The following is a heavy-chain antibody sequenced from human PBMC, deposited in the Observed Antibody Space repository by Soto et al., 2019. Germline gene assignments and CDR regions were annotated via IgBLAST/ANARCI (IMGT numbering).Heavy chain of an antibody. CDR3: AREGGITIFGVVTPY. J-gene: IGHJ4*02. D-gene: IGHD3-3*01. Sequence: GGSLRFSCAASGFTVSSNYMSWVRQAPGKGLEWVSVIYSGGSTYYADSVKGRFTISRDNSKNTLYLQMNSLRAEDTAVYYCAREGGITIFGVVTPYWGQGTLVTVSS. CDR1: GFTVSSNY. V-gene: IGHV3-53*01. CDR2: IYSGGST.